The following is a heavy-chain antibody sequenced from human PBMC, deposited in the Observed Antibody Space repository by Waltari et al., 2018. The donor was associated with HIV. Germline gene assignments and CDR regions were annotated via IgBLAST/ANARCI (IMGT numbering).Heavy chain of an antibody. D-gene: IGHD3-22*01. Sequence: QVQLVQSGAEVKKPGASVKVSCKASGYTFISYAMHWVRQAPGQRLEWMGWINAGNGNTKYSQKFQGRVTITRDTSASTAYMELSSLRSEDTAVYYCARGRYYDSSGPYFDYWGQGTLVTVSS. J-gene: IGHJ4*02. V-gene: IGHV1-3*01. CDR2: INAGNGNT. CDR3: ARGRYYDSSGPYFDY. CDR1: GYTFISYA.